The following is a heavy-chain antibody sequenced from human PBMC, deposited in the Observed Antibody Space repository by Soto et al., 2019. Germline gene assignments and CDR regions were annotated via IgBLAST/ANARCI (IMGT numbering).Heavy chain of an antibody. CDR3: AGGQVVAAPR. D-gene: IGHD2-15*01. CDR1: GGSISSGGYS. CDR2: IYHSGST. Sequence: QLQLQESGSGLVKPSQTLSLTCAVSGGSISSGGYSWSWIRQPPGKGLEWIGYIYHSGSTYYNPSLTSRVTTSVDTSRNQFSLKLSSVTAADTAVYYCAGGQVVAAPRWGRGTLVAVSS. J-gene: IGHJ4*02. V-gene: IGHV4-30-2*01.